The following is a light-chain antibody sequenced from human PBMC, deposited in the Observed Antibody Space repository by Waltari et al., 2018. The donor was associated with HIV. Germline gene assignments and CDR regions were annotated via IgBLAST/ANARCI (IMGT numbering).Light chain of an antibody. J-gene: IGLJ3*02. Sequence: HSALTQPASVSGSPGQSITISCPGTNRDIGGYDFVSWYHHHPGRAPKLMIYGVSDRPAGVSNRFAGSKSGNRASLTISGVQAEDEADYYCSSYAYNSVLVFGGGTKLTVL. CDR1: NRDIGGYDF. V-gene: IGLV2-14*01. CDR2: GVS. CDR3: SSYAYNSVLV.